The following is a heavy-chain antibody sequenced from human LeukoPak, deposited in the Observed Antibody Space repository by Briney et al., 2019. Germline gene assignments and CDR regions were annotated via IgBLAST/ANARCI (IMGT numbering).Heavy chain of an antibody. CDR3: ARLVAVTGTVDWFDP. CDR2: IYYKGIT. V-gene: IGHV4-59*08. J-gene: IGHJ5*02. CDR1: GGSISGYH. D-gene: IGHD2-21*02. Sequence: SETLSLTCVVPGGSISGYHWSWIRQPPGKGLEWIGYIYYKGITNYNPSLKSRATISLDTSKSQLSLKLSSVTAADTAVYYCARLVAVTGTVDWFDPWGQGTVVTVSS.